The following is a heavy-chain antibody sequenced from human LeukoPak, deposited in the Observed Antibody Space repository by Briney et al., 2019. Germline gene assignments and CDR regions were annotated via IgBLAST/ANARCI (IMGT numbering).Heavy chain of an antibody. J-gene: IGHJ4*02. V-gene: IGHV4-59*11. CDR1: GVSISSHY. CDR2: IYYSGST. D-gene: IGHD5-18*01. Sequence: PSETLSLTCTVSGVSISSHYWSWLRQPPGKGLEWIGYIYYSGSTNYNPSLKSRVTISVDTSKNQFSLKLSSVTAADTAVYYCARVGGYSYGPFDYWGRGTLVTVSS. CDR3: ARVGGYSYGPFDY.